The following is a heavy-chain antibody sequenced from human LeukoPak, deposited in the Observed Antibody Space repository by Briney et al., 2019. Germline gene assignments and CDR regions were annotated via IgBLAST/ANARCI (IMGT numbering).Heavy chain of an antibody. J-gene: IGHJ6*02. CDR1: GGSISSYY. CDR2: IYTSGST. D-gene: IGHD2-2*01. V-gene: IGHV4-4*07. CDR3: ARLGYCSSTSCYYYYYGMDV. Sequence: SETLSLTCTVSGGSISSYYWSWIRQPAGKGLEWIGRIYTSGSTNYNPSLKSRVTMSVDTSKNQFSLKLSSVTAADTAVYYCARLGYCSSTSCYYYYYGMDVWGQGTTVTVSS.